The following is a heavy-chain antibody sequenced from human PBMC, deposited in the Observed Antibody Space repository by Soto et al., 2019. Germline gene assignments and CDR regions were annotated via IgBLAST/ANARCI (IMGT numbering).Heavy chain of an antibody. CDR2: ISGSGGST. J-gene: IGHJ2*01. CDR3: AKAPTPYIVVVPAAKQEGYWYVDL. D-gene: IGHD2-2*01. Sequence: EVQLLESGGGLVQPGGSLRLSCAASGFTFSSYAMSWVRQAPGKGLEWVSAISGSGGSTYYPDSVKGRFAISRANSKNSLYRKRNRPRAEDTAVYYCAKAPTPYIVVVPAAKQEGYWYVDLWGRGTLVTVSS. V-gene: IGHV3-23*01. CDR1: GFTFSSYA.